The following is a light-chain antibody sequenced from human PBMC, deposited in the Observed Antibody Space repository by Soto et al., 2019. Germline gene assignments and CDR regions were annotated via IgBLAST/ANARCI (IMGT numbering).Light chain of an antibody. V-gene: IGKV1-27*01. CDR3: QKYNSAPNT. CDR2: AAS. J-gene: IGKJ5*01. CDR1: QGITNY. Sequence: DIQMTQSPSSLSASVGDRVTITCRASQGITNYLAWYQQRPGKVPKLLIYAASTLQSGVPSRFSGRGSGTDFTLTINNLQSEDVATYYCQKYNSAPNTFGQGTRLEMK.